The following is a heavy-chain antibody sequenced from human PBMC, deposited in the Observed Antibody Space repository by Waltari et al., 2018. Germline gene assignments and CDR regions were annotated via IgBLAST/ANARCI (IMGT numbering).Heavy chain of an antibody. CDR2: ITSSGGDT. Sequence: EVQLLESGGGLVQPGGSLKLSCAASGFSFTSYFMSWVRQAPGKGLEWVAGITSSGGDTAYADSGKGRFTISRDNSNNTLFLQMSSLSAEDTAVYYCAREKSSWLPTYWGQGTLVTVSS. V-gene: IGHV3-23*01. CDR3: AREKSSWLPTY. CDR1: GFSFTSYF. D-gene: IGHD2-2*01. J-gene: IGHJ4*02.